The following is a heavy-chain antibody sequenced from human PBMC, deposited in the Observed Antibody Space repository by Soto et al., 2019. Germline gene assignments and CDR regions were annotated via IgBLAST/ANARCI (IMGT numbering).Heavy chain of an antibody. Sequence: QVQLVQSGAEVKKPGSSVKVSCKASGGTFSSYTISWVRQAPGQGLEWMGRLIPILGIANYAQKFQGRVTITADKSTSTAYMELSSLRSEDTAVYYCARESCSGGSCYSGLYDYWGQGTLVTVSS. CDR3: ARESCSGGSCYSGLYDY. J-gene: IGHJ4*02. CDR1: GGTFSSYT. D-gene: IGHD2-15*01. V-gene: IGHV1-69*08. CDR2: LIPILGIA.